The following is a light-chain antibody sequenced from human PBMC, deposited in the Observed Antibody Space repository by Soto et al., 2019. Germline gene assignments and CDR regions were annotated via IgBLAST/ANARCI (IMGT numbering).Light chain of an antibody. CDR2: ATS. J-gene: IGKJ1*01. CDR1: QSISNQ. V-gene: IGKV3-15*01. Sequence: EILVAQSPFTLSVSAVERVTLSCRASQSISNQLDWYQHKPGQAPRLLIYATSTRETGVPARFSGSGSGPDFTLTITRLQPEDFAAYYCQQYDRSPRTFGQGTKVDIK. CDR3: QQYDRSPRT.